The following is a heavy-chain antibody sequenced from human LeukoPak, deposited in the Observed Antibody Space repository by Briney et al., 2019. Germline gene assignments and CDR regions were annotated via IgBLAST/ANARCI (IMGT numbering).Heavy chain of an antibody. J-gene: IGHJ4*02. V-gene: IGHV3-7*03. D-gene: IGHD6-19*01. CDR2: IHQHGSKE. CDR3: ARSHSSGCSDY. Sequence: GGSLRLSCTTSGFNFRAYWMGWVRQAPGKGLEWVANIHQHGSKENYVDSVKGRFTISRDNAKNSIYLQMNSLRAEDTAIYYCARSHSSGCSDYWGQGTLVTVSS. CDR1: GFNFRAYW.